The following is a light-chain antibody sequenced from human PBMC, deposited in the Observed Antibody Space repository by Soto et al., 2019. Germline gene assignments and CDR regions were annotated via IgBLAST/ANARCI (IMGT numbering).Light chain of an antibody. CDR2: DVI. CDR3: SSYAGSHTYEV. Sequence: QSVLTQPRSVSGSLGQSVTISCTGTSSDVGAYDFVPWYQQNPGKAPRLIIFDVIKRPSGVPDRFSGSKSGNTASLTISGLQSEDEADYHCSSYAGSHTYEVFGGGTKVTVL. V-gene: IGLV2-11*01. CDR1: SSDVGAYDF. J-gene: IGLJ3*02.